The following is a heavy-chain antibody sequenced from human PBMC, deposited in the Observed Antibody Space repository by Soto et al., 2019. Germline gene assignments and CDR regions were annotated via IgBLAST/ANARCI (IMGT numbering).Heavy chain of an antibody. D-gene: IGHD2-15*01. CDR1: GFTFSSYA. J-gene: IGHJ4*02. CDR2: ISGSGGST. CDR3: AKDEYCSGGSCYEKLSPFDY. Sequence: GGSLRLSCAASGFTFSSYAMSWVRQAPGKGLEWVSAISGSGGSTYYADSVKGRFTISRDNSKNTLYLQMNSLRAEDTAVYYCAKDEYCSGGSCYEKLSPFDYWGQGTLVTVSS. V-gene: IGHV3-23*01.